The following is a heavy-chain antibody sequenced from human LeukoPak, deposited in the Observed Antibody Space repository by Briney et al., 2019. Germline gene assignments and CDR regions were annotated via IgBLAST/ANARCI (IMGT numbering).Heavy chain of an antibody. J-gene: IGHJ4*02. D-gene: IGHD2-2*01. CDR2: IRYDGSNK. V-gene: IGHV3-30*02. CDR1: GFTFSSYG. CDR3: ATGSGSTSCRLRVCYFDY. Sequence: PGGSLRLSCAASGFTFSSYGMHWVRQAPGKGLEWVAFIRYDGSNKYYADSVKGRFTISRDNSKNTLYLQMNSLRAEDTAVYYCATGSGSTSCRLRVCYFDYWGQGTLVTVSS.